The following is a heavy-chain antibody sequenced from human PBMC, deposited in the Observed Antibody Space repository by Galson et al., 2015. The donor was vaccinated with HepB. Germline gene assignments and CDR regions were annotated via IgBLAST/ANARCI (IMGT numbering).Heavy chain of an antibody. V-gene: IGHV3-20*04. J-gene: IGHJ3*02. Sequence: SLRLSCAASGFTFDDYGMSWVRQAPGKGLEWVSGINWNGGSTGYADSVKGRFTISRDNAKNSLYLQMNSLRAEDTALYYCARDSWSIAAAGTAFDIWGQGTMVTVSS. CDR3: ARDSWSIAAAGTAFDI. D-gene: IGHD6-13*01. CDR2: INWNGGST. CDR1: GFTFDDYG.